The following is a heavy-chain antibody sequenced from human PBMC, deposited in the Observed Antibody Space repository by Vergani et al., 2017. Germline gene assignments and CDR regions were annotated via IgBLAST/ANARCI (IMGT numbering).Heavy chain of an antibody. Sequence: EVQLLESGGGLVQPGGSLRLSCAASGFTFSSSAMSWVRQAQGKGLEWVSAISGSGGSTYYADSGKGRFTISRDNSNNTLYLQMNSLRAEDTAVYYCAGCYCTNGVCYSATDYWGQGTLVTVSS. J-gene: IGHJ4*02. CDR3: AGCYCTNGVCYSATDY. V-gene: IGHV3-23*01. CDR1: GFTFSSSA. D-gene: IGHD2-8*01. CDR2: ISGSGGST.